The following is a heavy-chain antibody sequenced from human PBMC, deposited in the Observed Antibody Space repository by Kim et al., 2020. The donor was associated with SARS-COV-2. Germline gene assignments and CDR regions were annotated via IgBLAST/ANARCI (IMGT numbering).Heavy chain of an antibody. J-gene: IGHJ4*02. V-gene: IGHV1-69*01. D-gene: IGHD3-10*01. CDR3: AREEGYYGSGSY. Sequence: NYEQQFQGRVTMTADESTSTAYMELSSLRSEDTAVYYCAREEGYYGSGSYWGQGTLVTVSS.